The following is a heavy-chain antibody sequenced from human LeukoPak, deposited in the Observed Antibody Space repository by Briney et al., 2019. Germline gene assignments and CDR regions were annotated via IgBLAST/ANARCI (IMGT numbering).Heavy chain of an antibody. Sequence: GGSLRLSCTVSGFTVSSNSMSWVRQAPGKGLEWVSFIYSDNTHYSDSVKGRFTISRDNSKNTLYLQMNSLRAEDTAVYYCAKGHYYGSGSYDYWGQGTLVTVSS. J-gene: IGHJ4*02. CDR3: AKGHYYGSGSYDY. D-gene: IGHD3-10*01. CDR2: IYSDNT. V-gene: IGHV3-53*01. CDR1: GFTVSSNS.